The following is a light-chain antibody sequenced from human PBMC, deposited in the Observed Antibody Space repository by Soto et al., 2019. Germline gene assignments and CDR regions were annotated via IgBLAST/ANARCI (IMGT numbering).Light chain of an antibody. CDR1: QSISSW. CDR3: QQYQSHST. CDR2: DAS. V-gene: IGKV1-5*01. Sequence: GDRGTIPSRASQSISSWLAWYQQKPREAPKLLIYDASRLQSGVPSRCSGSGSGTEFTLTITSMQHDDFATDFCQQYQSHSTFGQGTKVDIK. J-gene: IGKJ1*01.